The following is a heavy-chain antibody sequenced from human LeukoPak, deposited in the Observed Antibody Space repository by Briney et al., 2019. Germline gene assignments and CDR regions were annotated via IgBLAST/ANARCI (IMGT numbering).Heavy chain of an antibody. D-gene: IGHD3-9*01. V-gene: IGHV3-21*01. Sequence: PGGSLRLSCAASGFTFSSYSMNWVRQAPGKGLEWVSSISSSSSYLYYADSVKGRFTISRDNAKNSLYLQMNSLRAEDPAVYYCARDVYYDILTGFDPWGQGTLVTVSS. J-gene: IGHJ5*02. CDR1: GFTFSSYS. CDR3: ARDVYYDILTGFDP. CDR2: ISSSSSYL.